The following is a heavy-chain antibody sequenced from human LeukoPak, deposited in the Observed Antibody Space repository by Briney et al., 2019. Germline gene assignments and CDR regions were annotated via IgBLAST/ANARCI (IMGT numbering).Heavy chain of an antibody. J-gene: IGHJ4*02. Sequence: GGSLRLSCAASGFTVSSNYMSWVRQAPGKGLELVSIIYSGGSTYYADSVNGRFTISRDDSKNTLYLQMNSLRAEDTAVYYCAKITPTYYFDYWGQGTLVTVSS. V-gene: IGHV3-66*01. CDR2: IYSGGST. D-gene: IGHD1-14*01. CDR3: AKITPTYYFDY. CDR1: GFTVSSNY.